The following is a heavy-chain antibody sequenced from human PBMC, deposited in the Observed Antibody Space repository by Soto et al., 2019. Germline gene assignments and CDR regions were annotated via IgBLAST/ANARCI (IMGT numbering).Heavy chain of an antibody. J-gene: IGHJ5*02. D-gene: IGHD3-16*01. CDR2: MNPGSGDT. CDR3: ARMATFGSLNWFDP. V-gene: IGHV1-8*01. Sequence: SVNVSCKASGYSFTNNDVTWVRQATGQGLEWMGWMNPGSGDTGYAQKFQGRVTMTRDISIATAYMELSSLRSDDTAIYYCARMATFGSLNWFDPWGQGTLVTV. CDR1: GYSFTNND.